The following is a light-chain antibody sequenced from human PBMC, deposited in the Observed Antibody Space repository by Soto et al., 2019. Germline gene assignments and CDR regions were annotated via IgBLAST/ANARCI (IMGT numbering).Light chain of an antibody. CDR2: DTS. J-gene: IGLJ2*01. CDR3: LLSYSDVRGV. Sequence: QAVVTQEPSLTVSPGGTVTLTCGSSTGAVTSGHYPYWFQQKPGQAPRILIYDTSNKHSWTPARFSGSLLGGKAALTLSGAQPEDEAEYYCLLSYSDVRGVFGGGTKVTVL. CDR1: TGAVTSGHY. V-gene: IGLV7-46*01.